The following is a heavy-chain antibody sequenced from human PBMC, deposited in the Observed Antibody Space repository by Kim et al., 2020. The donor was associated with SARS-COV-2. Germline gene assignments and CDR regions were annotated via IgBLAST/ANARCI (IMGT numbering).Heavy chain of an antibody. CDR2: IYSGGST. CDR3: ARFELGYSSSWPEYFQH. CDR1: GFTVSSNY. V-gene: IGHV3-53*01. J-gene: IGHJ1*01. Sequence: GGSLRLSCAASGFTVSSNYMSWVRQAPGKGLEWVSVIYSGGSTYYADSVKGRFTISRDNSKNTLYLQMNSLRAEDTAVYYCARFELGYSSSWPEYFQHWGQGTLVTVSS. D-gene: IGHD6-13*01.